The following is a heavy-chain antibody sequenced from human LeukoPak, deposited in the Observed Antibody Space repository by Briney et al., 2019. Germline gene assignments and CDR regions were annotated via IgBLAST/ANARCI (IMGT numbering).Heavy chain of an antibody. V-gene: IGHV1-2*02. Sequence: ASVKVSCKASGYTFTGYYMHWVRQAPGHGLEWMGWIDPHSDYRYYAQRFQGRVTMTRDTSINTAYMQLNRLQSDDTAIYYCARQSRDDAFDIWGQGTMVTV. CDR1: GYTFTGYY. CDR2: IDPHSDYR. CDR3: ARQSRDDAFDI. D-gene: IGHD5-24*01. J-gene: IGHJ3*02.